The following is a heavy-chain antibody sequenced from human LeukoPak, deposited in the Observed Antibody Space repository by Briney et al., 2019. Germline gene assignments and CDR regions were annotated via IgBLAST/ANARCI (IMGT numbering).Heavy chain of an antibody. D-gene: IGHD2-8*02. J-gene: IGHJ5*02. Sequence: ASVKVSCKASGYTFTNYGISWVRQAPGQGLEWMGWVSTYNDDTNYAQNFQGRVTMTTDTSTNTAYMELRSLRSDDTALYYCARDWYCTGGICNDCFDPWGQGTLVTVSS. CDR1: GYTFTNYG. CDR2: VSTYNDDT. V-gene: IGHV1-18*01. CDR3: ARDWYCTGGICNDCFDP.